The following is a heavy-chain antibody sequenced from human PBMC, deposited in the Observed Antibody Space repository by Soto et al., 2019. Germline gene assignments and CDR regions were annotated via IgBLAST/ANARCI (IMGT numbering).Heavy chain of an antibody. J-gene: IGHJ4*02. D-gene: IGHD2-2*01. CDR1: GYTFTNYG. Sequence: ASVQVSCKASGYTFTNYGIVWVRQAPGQGLEWMGWISAYNGNTDYAQKLQGRVTMTTDTSTSTAYMELRSLRSDDTAVYYCARVGAYCVSTSCHDYWGQGTLVTVSS. CDR2: ISAYNGNT. CDR3: ARVGAYCVSTSCHDY. V-gene: IGHV1-18*01.